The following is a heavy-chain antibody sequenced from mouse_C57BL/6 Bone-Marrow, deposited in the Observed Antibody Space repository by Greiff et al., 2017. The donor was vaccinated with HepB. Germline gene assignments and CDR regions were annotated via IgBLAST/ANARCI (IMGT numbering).Heavy chain of an antibody. D-gene: IGHD1-1*01. V-gene: IGHV2-9*01. CDR1: GFSLTSYG. CDR3: AKRTTVVATRYYAMDY. Sequence: QVQLQQSGPGLVAPSQSLSITCTVSGFSLTSYGVDWVRQPPGKGLEWLGVIWGGGSTNYNSALMSRLSISKDNSKSQVFLKMNSLQTDDTAMYYCAKRTTVVATRYYAMDYWGQGTSVTVSS. CDR2: IWGGGST. J-gene: IGHJ4*01.